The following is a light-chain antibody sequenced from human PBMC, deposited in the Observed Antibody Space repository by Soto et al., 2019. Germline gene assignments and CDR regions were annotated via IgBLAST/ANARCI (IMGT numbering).Light chain of an antibody. V-gene: IGLV1-40*01. CDR2: GNS. Sequence: QSVLTQPPSVSGARGQRVTISCTGSNSNVGAGYDVHWYQQLPGTAPKLLIYGNSNRPSGVPDRFSGSKSGTSASLAITGLQAEDEADYYCQSSDTSLSGWVFGGGTKLTVL. CDR1: NSNVGAGYD. J-gene: IGLJ3*02. CDR3: QSSDTSLSGWV.